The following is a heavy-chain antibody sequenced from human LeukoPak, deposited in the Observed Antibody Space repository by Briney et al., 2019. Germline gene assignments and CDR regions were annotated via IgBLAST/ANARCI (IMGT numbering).Heavy chain of an antibody. V-gene: IGHV4-59*01. CDR3: ARERGSGSNGEWD. CDR2: IYYSGST. J-gene: IGHJ4*02. D-gene: IGHD1-26*01. CDR1: GGSISSYY. Sequence: ETLSLTCTVSGGSISSYYWSWIRQPPGKGLEWIGYIYYSGSTNYNPSLKSRATISVDTPKNQFSLKLSSVTAADTAVYYCARERGSGSNGEWDWGQGTLVTVSS.